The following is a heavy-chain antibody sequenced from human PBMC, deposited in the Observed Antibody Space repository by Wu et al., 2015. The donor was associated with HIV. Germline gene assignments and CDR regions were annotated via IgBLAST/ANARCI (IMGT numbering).Heavy chain of an antibody. J-gene: IGHJ4*02. V-gene: IGHV1-2*02. Sequence: QAQLVQSGPEVKKPGASLKVSCKASEYTFIDYYIHWVRQVPGQRLEWMDWINPASGSTIYSEHFEGRITVTRDTSINTAYLELNTLRSGDTAVYFCARDAAPVTTEFDYWGQGTLVTVSS. CDR3: ARDAAPVTTEFDY. D-gene: IGHD1-1*01. CDR2: INPASGST. CDR1: EYTFIDYY.